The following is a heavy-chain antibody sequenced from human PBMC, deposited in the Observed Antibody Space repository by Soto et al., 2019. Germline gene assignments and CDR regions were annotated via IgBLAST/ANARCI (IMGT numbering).Heavy chain of an antibody. J-gene: IGHJ6*02. CDR2: IYYSGST. Sequence: SETLSLTCTVSVGSISSYYWSWIRQPPGKGLEWIGYIYYSGSTNYNPSLKSRVTISVDTSKNQFSLKLSSVTAADTAVYYCARGPGDGMDVWGQGTTVTVSS. CDR1: VGSISSYY. CDR3: ARGPGDGMDV. V-gene: IGHV4-59*01.